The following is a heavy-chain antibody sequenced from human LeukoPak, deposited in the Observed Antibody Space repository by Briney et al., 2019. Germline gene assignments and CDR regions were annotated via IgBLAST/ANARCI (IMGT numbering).Heavy chain of an antibody. CDR1: GGSISSGDYY. Sequence: SETLSLTCTVSGGSISSGDYYWSWIRQPPGKGPEWIGYIYYSGSTYYNPSLKSRLTISVDTSKNQFSLKLSSVTAADTAVYYCARGPGGFGELLWGQGTLVTVSS. D-gene: IGHD3-10*01. CDR2: IYYSGST. V-gene: IGHV4-30-4*01. CDR3: ARGPGGFGELL. J-gene: IGHJ4*02.